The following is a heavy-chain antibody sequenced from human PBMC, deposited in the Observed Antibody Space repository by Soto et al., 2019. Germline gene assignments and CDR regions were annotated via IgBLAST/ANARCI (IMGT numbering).Heavy chain of an antibody. V-gene: IGHV1-8*01. CDR1: GYTFTSYD. CDR2: MNPNSGNT. Sequence: KKPKASVKVSCKASGYTFTSYDINWVRQATGQGLEWMGWMNPNSGNTGYAQKFQGRVTMTRNTSISTAYMELSSLGSEDTAVYYCARGEWPRITIFGVVIAPGNYYMDVWGKGTTVTVSS. D-gene: IGHD3-3*01. CDR3: ARGEWPRITIFGVVIAPGNYYMDV. J-gene: IGHJ6*03.